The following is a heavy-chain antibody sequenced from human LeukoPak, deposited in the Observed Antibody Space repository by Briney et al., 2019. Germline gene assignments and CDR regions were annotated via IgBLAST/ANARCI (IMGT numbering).Heavy chain of an antibody. V-gene: IGHV3-30*04. CDR3: AREGSSWYSYYYYYGMDV. J-gene: IGHJ6*02. Sequence: EGSLRLSCAASGFTFSSYAMHWVRQAPGKGLEWVAVISYDGSNKYYADSVKGRFTISRDNSKNTLYLQMNSLRAEDTAVYYCAREGSSWYSYYYYYGMDVWGQGTTVTVSS. CDR2: ISYDGSNK. D-gene: IGHD6-13*01. CDR1: GFTFSSYA.